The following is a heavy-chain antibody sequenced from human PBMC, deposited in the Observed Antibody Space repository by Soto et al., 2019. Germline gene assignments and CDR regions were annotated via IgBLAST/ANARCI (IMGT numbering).Heavy chain of an antibody. D-gene: IGHD1-26*01. J-gene: IGHJ4*02. CDR3: ARLWSEREPNFDS. V-gene: IGHV3-73*02. CDR1: GYTFRDSA. Sequence: VQLVESGGGLVQPGGSLKLSCAASGYTFRDSAMHWVRQASGKGLEWVGRIRSKANSYATVYAASVKGRFTISRDDSKNTAYLQMNSLKTEDTAVYYCARLWSEREPNFDSWGQGTLVSVSS. CDR2: IRSKANSYAT.